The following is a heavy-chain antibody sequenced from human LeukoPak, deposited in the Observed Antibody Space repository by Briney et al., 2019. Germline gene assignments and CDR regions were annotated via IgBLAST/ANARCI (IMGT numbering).Heavy chain of an antibody. CDR3: ARNFES. CDR2: ISTSSSHL. CDR1: GFTFSTSD. Sequence: GGSLRLSCAGSGFTFSTSDMVWARQAPGKGLEWVSTISTSSSHLYYVDSVKGRFTTSRDNAKDSLYLHMSSLRVEDTAVYYCARNFESWGQGTLVTVSS. J-gene: IGHJ5*01. V-gene: IGHV3-21*01.